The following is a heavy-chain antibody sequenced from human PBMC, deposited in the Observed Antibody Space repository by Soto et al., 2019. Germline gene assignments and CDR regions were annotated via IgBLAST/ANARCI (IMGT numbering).Heavy chain of an antibody. J-gene: IGHJ4*02. Sequence: PSETLSLTCTVSGGSISISSYYWGWIRQPPGKGLEWIGSIYYSGSTYYNPSLKSRVTISVDTSKNQFSLKLSSVTAADTAVYYCARRLVATIVFDYWGQGTLVTVSS. D-gene: IGHD5-12*01. V-gene: IGHV4-39*01. CDR2: IYYSGST. CDR1: GGSISISSYY. CDR3: ARRLVATIVFDY.